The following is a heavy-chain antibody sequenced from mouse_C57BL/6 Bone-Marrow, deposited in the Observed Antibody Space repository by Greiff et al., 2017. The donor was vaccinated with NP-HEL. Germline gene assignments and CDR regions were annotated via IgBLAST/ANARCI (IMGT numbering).Heavy chain of an antibody. CDR3: ARIPDYYGSSPYWYFDV. J-gene: IGHJ1*03. CDR1: GYTFTSYW. CDR2: IYPGSGST. Sequence: QVQLQQPGAELVKPGASVKMSCKASGYTFTSYWITWVKQRPGQGLEWIGDIYPGSGSTNYNEKFKSKATLTVDTSSSTAYMQLSSLTSEDSAVYYCARIPDYYGSSPYWYFDVWGTGTTVTVSS. V-gene: IGHV1-55*01. D-gene: IGHD1-1*01.